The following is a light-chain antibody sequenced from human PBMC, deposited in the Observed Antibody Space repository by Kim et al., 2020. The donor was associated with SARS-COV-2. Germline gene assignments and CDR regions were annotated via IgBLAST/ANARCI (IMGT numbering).Light chain of an antibody. J-gene: IGKJ1*01. V-gene: IGKV3-20*01. CDR1: QIVSSNY. Sequence: SPGERATPSCRASQIVSSNYLAWYQQKPGQAPRLLIYGASSRATGIPDRFSGSGSGTDFTLTITRLEPEDFAVYYCQQYSSSPATFGQGTKVDIK. CDR2: GAS. CDR3: QQYSSSPAT.